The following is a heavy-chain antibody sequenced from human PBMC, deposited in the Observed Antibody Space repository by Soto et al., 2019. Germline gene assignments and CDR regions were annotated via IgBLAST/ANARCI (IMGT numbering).Heavy chain of an antibody. CDR3: ARSLAWGSHYYFYYGMDV. J-gene: IGHJ6*02. Sequence: ASETLSLTCTGYGESFSGYYWSWIRQSPGKGLEWIGEIDHSGSINYNPSLKSRVTISVDTSNNHFSLKLTSVTAADTAVYHCARSLAWGSHYYFYYGMDVWGQGTTVTVSS. V-gene: IGHV4-34*01. CDR1: GESFSGYY. D-gene: IGHD3-16*01. CDR2: IDHSGSI.